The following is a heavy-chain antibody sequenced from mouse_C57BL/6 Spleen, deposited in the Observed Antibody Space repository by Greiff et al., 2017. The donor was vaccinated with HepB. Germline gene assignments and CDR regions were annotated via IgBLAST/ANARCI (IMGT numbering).Heavy chain of an antibody. V-gene: IGHV1-50*01. CDR3: ARSRGYYYGSSSTFAY. Sequence: QVQLHQPGAELVKPGASVKLSCKASGYTFTSYWMQWVKQRPGQGLEWIGEIDPSDSYTNYNQKFKGKATLTVDTSSSTAYMQLSSLTSEDSAVYYCARSRGYYYGSSSTFAYWGQGTLVTVSA. D-gene: IGHD1-1*01. CDR1: GYTFTSYW. CDR2: IDPSDSYT. J-gene: IGHJ3*01.